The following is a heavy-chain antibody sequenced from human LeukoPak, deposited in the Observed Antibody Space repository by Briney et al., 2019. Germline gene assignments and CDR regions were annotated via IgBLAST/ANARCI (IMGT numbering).Heavy chain of an antibody. D-gene: IGHD5-18*01. CDR1: GFSFSSHW. V-gene: IGHV3-74*01. Sequence: PGGSLRLSCAASGFSFSSHWMHWVRQAPGKELVWVSRINSDGSSLSYADSVKGRFTISRDNAKNTLHLQMNSLRAEDTAVYYCARDLEASGHTRDFGYWGQGTLVTVSS. J-gene: IGHJ4*02. CDR3: ARDLEASGHTRDFGY. CDR2: INSDGSSL.